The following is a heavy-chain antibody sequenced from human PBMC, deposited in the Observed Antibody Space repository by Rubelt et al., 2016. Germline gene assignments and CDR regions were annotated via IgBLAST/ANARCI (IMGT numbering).Heavy chain of an antibody. CDR1: GDSISSGGYY. CDR3: ARRYTHGYAY. CDR2: INHSGSA. D-gene: IGHD5-18*01. V-gene: IGHV4-31*03. Sequence: QVQLQGSGPGLVKPSQTLSLTCTVSGDSISSGGYYWSWIRQSPGKGLEWIGEINHSGSADSKSSLKSRVTMSVDTSKNQFSLGVTSVTAGDTAVYYCARRYTHGYAYWGQGVLVTVSS. J-gene: IGHJ4*02.